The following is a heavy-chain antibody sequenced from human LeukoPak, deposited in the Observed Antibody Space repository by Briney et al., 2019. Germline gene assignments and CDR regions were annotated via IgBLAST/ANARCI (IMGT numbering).Heavy chain of an antibody. D-gene: IGHD3-10*01. CDR3: ARGYYGSGSPYYYYYGVDV. CDR2: IYYSGST. V-gene: IGHV4-31*03. J-gene: IGHJ6*02. Sequence: SETLSLTCTVSGDSISSVGYYWTWIRQHPGKGLEWIGYIYYSGSTYYKPSLKSRVTISADTSKNQFSLKLSSVTAADTAVYYCARGYYGSGSPYYYYYGVDVWGQGATVTVSS. CDR1: GDSISSVGYY.